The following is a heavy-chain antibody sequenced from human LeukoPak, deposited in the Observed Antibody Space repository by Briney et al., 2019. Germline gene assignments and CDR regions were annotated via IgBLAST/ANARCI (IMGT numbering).Heavy chain of an antibody. CDR2: LNQDGSEK. Sequence: PGGSLRLSCTASGFPFNKFWMSWVRQAPGKGLEWVANLNQDGSEKYYVDSVKGRFTISRDNAKNSLYLQMNSLRAEDTAVYYCARDKGYCPGGHCYSYFDYWGQGTLVSVSS. CDR1: GFPFNKFW. V-gene: IGHV3-7*01. J-gene: IGHJ4*02. CDR3: ARDKGYCPGGHCYSYFDY. D-gene: IGHD2-8*02.